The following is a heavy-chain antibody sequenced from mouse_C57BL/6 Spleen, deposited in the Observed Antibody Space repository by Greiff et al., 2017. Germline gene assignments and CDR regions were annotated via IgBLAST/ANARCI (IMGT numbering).Heavy chain of an antibody. J-gene: IGHJ2*01. D-gene: IGHD1-1*01. CDR2: IDPNSGGT. Sequence: VQLQQPGAELVKPGASVKLSCKASGYTFTSYWMHWVKQRPGRGLEWIGRIDPNSGGTKYNEKFKSKATLTVDKPSSTAYMQISSLTSEDSAVYYCARGGTTVVVHFDYWGQGTTLTVSS. CDR1: GYTFTSYW. CDR3: ARGGTTVVVHFDY. V-gene: IGHV1-72*01.